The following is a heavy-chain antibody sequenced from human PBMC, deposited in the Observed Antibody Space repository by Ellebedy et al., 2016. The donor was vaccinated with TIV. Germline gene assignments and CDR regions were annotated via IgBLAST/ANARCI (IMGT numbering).Heavy chain of an antibody. J-gene: IGHJ4*02. CDR1: GFTFSSYG. Sequence: GGSLRLXXAASGFTFSSYGMHWVRQAPGKGLEWVAVIWYDGSNKYYADSVKGRFTISRDNSKNTLYLQMNSLRAEDTAVYYCAKGDIVVVVAATELDYWGQGTLVTVSS. CDR3: AKGDIVVVVAATELDY. CDR2: IWYDGSNK. V-gene: IGHV3-33*06. D-gene: IGHD2-15*01.